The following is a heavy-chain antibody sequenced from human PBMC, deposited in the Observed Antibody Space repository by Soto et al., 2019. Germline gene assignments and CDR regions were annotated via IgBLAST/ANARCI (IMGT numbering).Heavy chain of an antibody. CDR1: SGSMNSYY. J-gene: IGHJ4*02. D-gene: IGHD6-19*01. Sequence: LSLTCTVSSGSMNSYYWSWIRQPPGKGLEWIGYIYYSGSTNYNPSLKSRVTISVDTSKNQFSLKLSSVTAADTAVYYCARGGWYVDYWGQGALVTVSS. V-gene: IGHV4-59*01. CDR2: IYYSGST. CDR3: ARGGWYVDY.